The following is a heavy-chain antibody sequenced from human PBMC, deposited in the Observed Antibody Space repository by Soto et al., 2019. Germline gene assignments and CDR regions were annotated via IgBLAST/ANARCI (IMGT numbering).Heavy chain of an antibody. D-gene: IGHD3-22*01. Sequence: EVQLLESWGGLVQPGGSLRLSCAASGFTFRSSALTWVRQAPGKGLDWVSAITNSGVDTYYADSVKCLFTISRDNSKNTLYLQKNMLRAEDTVEYYCVPKSYYYDTSGVVDAFDIWGQGTMVTVSS. CDR3: VPKSYYYDTSGVVDAFDI. CDR1: GFTFRSSA. V-gene: IGHV3-23*01. CDR2: ITNSGVDT. J-gene: IGHJ3*02.